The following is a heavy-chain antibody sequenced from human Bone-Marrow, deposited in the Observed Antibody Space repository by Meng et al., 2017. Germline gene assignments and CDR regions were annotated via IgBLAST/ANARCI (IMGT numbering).Heavy chain of an antibody. CDR3: ARTRGYSYGYYGY. CDR2: INHSGST. J-gene: IGHJ4*02. D-gene: IGHD5-18*01. V-gene: IGHV4-34*01. Sequence: QVQLQQWGAGLVKPSETLSLTCAVYGGSFSGYYWSWIRQPPGKGLEWIGEINHSGSTNYNPSLKSRVTISVDTSKNQFSLKLSSVTAADTAVYYCARTRGYSYGYYGYWGQGTLVTVSS. CDR1: GGSFSGYY.